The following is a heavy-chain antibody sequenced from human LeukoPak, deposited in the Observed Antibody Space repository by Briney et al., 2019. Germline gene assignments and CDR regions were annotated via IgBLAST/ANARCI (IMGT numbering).Heavy chain of an antibody. Sequence: ASVTLSFKASGYTFTIYYMHWVRHAPGQGLEWMGLINPSGGSTSYAQKFQGRVTMTRDMSTSTVYMELSSLRSEDTAVYCCAREAAYYDSSGYPGDYWGQGTLVSVCS. J-gene: IGHJ4*02. D-gene: IGHD3-22*01. CDR3: AREAAYYDSSGYPGDY. CDR1: GYTFTIYY. CDR2: INPSGGST. V-gene: IGHV1-46*01.